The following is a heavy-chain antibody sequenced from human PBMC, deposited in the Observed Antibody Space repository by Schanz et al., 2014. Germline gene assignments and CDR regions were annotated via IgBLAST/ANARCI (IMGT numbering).Heavy chain of an antibody. CDR2: ITYNGGTI. V-gene: IGHV3-48*01. D-gene: IGHD6-25*01. Sequence: EVQLVESGGGLVKPGGFLRLSCAASGFTFSSYSMNWVRQAPGKGLEWISYITYNGGTIYYADSVKGRFTISRDNSKNTLYLQMNSLRAEDTAVYYCAKVRYSSGWRGDYFDEWGQGTLVTVSS. J-gene: IGHJ4*02. CDR3: AKVRYSSGWRGDYFDE. CDR1: GFTFSSYS.